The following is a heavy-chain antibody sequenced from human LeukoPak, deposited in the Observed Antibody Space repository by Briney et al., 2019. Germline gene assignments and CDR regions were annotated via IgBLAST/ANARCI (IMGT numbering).Heavy chain of an antibody. D-gene: IGHD2-2*01. CDR3: ARDPTGYCSSTSCSDAFDI. CDR2: IIPIFGTA. V-gene: IGHV1-69*06. J-gene: IGHJ3*02. CDR1: GGTISSYA. Sequence: ASVKVSCKASGGTISSYATSWVRQAPGQGLEWMGGIIPIFGTANYAQKFQGRVTITADKSTSTAYMELSSLRSEDTAVYYCARDPTGYCSSTSCSDAFDIWGQGTMVTVSS.